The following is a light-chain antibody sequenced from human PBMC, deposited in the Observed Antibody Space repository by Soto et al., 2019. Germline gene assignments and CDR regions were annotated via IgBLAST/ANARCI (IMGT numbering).Light chain of an antibody. V-gene: IGKV1-33*01. CDR2: DAS. J-gene: IGKJ4*01. CDR1: HDVSRN. Sequence: DIQMTQSPSSLSASVGDRVTIACQSSHDVSRNLNWLQQKPGEAPKLLIYDASNLERWVPSRFSRSGSGTYLTLLISSLQPEDVATYYCKQYSSMFSFGGGTAIEIK. CDR3: KQYSSMFS.